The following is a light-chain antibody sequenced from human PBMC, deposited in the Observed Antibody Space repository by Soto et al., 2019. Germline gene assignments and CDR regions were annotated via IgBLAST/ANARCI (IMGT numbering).Light chain of an antibody. Sequence: QSALNQPASVSGSPGQSITISCTGTSTDVGGYNYVSWYQQHPGKAPKLIIYELNNRPSGISNRFSGSKSGNTASLTISGLQAEDEADYFCTSYTSSITLVLFGGGTKLTVL. J-gene: IGLJ2*01. CDR2: ELN. CDR1: STDVGGYNY. CDR3: TSYTSSITLVL. V-gene: IGLV2-14*01.